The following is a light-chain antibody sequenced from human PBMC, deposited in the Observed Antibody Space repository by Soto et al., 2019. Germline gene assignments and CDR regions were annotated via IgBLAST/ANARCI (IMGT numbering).Light chain of an antibody. CDR3: QQYGRP. CDR1: QSVSSSY. CDR2: GAS. V-gene: IGKV3-20*01. Sequence: EIVLTQSPGTLSLSPGERATLSCRASQSVSSSYLAWYQHKPGQAPRLLIHGASSRATGIPDRFSGSGSGTDFTLTISRLGPEDFGVYYCQQYGRPFGQGTKVE. J-gene: IGKJ1*01.